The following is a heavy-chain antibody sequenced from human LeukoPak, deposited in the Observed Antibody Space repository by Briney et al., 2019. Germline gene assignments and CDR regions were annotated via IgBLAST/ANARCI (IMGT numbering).Heavy chain of an antibody. V-gene: IGHV1-2*02. CDR1: GYTSTGYY. CDR2: INPNSGDT. J-gene: IGHJ2*01. CDR3: ARGVGPRYFDL. Sequence: ASVKVSCKASGYTSTGYYLHWVRQAPGQGLEWMGWINPNSGDTNYAQKSQGRVTMTRDTSISTAYMELSRLRSDDTAVYYCARGVGPRYFDLWGRGTLVTVSS. D-gene: IGHD1-26*01.